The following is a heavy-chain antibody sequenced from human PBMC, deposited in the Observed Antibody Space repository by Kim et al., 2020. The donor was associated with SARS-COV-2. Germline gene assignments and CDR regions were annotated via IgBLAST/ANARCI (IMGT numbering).Heavy chain of an antibody. V-gene: IGHV1-2*02. D-gene: IGHD2-15*01. CDR3: ASQGSRHDY. CDR2: GGT. J-gene: IGHJ4*02. Sequence: GGTNYAQKFQGRVTMTRDTSISTAYMELSRLRSDDTAVYYCASQGSRHDYWGQGTLVTVSS.